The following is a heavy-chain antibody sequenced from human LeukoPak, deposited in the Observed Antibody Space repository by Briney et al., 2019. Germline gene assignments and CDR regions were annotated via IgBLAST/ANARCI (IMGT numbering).Heavy chain of an antibody. Sequence: SETLSLTCTVSGGSISSSSYYWGWIRQPPGKGLEWIGSIYYSGSTYYNPSLKSRVTISVDTSKNQFSLKLSSVTAADTAVYYCARDTIAVAGTFRDWGQGTLVTVSS. CDR1: GGSISSSSYY. CDR3: ARDTIAVAGTFRD. D-gene: IGHD6-13*01. CDR2: IYYSGST. V-gene: IGHV4-39*07. J-gene: IGHJ4*02.